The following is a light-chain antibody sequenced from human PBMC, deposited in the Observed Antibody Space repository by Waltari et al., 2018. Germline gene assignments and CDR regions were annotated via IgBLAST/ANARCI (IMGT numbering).Light chain of an antibody. Sequence: QSALTQPRSVSGSPGPSVPIPCTGTSSDVGGYNYVSWYQPPPGKAPTLIIYEINQRPSGVPDRFSGSKSGNTASLTISGLQAEDEADYYCCSYAGSYTFGVFGGGTKVTVL. CDR2: EIN. CDR1: SSDVGGYNY. CDR3: CSYAGSYTFGV. V-gene: IGLV2-11*01. J-gene: IGLJ2*01.